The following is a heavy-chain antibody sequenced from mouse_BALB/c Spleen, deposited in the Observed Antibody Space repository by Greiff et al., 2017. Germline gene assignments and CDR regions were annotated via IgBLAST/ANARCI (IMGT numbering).Heavy chain of an antibody. CDR3: ARSDYGSWDY. Sequence: EVKLVESGGGLVKPGGSLKLSCAASGFTFSSYAMSWVRQTPEKRLEWVASISSGGSTYYPDSWKGRFTISTHNARNILYLQMSNLMSEDTAMSYCARSDYGSWDYWGQGTTLTVSS. D-gene: IGHD2-4*01. CDR1: GFTFSSYA. V-gene: IGHV5-6-5*01. CDR2: ISSGGST. J-gene: IGHJ2*01.